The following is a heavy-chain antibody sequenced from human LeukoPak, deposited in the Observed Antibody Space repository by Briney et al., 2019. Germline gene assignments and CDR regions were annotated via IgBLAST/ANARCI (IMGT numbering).Heavy chain of an antibody. CDR1: GFTFSSYN. D-gene: IGHD3-10*01. Sequence: GGSLRLSCAASGFTFSSYNMHWVRQAPGKGLEWVSFISSSGSYIYYADSVKGRFTISRDNSKNTLYLQMNSLRAEDTAVYYCAKDEVQSGLLWFGEQVGFDYWGQGTLVTVSS. CDR3: AKDEVQSGLLWFGEQVGFDY. V-gene: IGHV3-23*01. J-gene: IGHJ4*02. CDR2: ISSSGSYI.